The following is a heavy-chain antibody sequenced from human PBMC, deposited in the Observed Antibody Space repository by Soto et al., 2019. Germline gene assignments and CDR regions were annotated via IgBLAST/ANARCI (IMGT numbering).Heavy chain of an antibody. CDR1: GFTFSSYG. CDR2: IWYDGSNK. V-gene: IGHV3-33*01. Sequence: PGGSLRLSCAASGFTFSSYGMHWVRQAPGKGLEWVAVIWYDGSNKYYADSVKGRFTISRDNSKNTLYLQMNSLRAEDTAVYYCARDHGIEAAGPDAFDIWGQGTMVTVSS. D-gene: IGHD6-13*01. CDR3: ARDHGIEAAGPDAFDI. J-gene: IGHJ3*02.